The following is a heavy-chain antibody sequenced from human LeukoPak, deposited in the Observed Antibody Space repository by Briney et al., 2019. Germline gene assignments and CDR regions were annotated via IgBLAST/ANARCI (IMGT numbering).Heavy chain of an antibody. Sequence: SETLSLTRTISGGSSSSYYWSWIRQPPGKGLEWIGYIYYSGSTNYNPSLKSRVTISVDTSKNQFSLKLSSVTAADTAVYYCARSAGGRVDYWGQGTLVTVSS. V-gene: IGHV4-59*01. J-gene: IGHJ4*02. CDR1: GGSSSSYY. CDR3: ARSAGGRVDY. D-gene: IGHD3-16*01. CDR2: IYYSGST.